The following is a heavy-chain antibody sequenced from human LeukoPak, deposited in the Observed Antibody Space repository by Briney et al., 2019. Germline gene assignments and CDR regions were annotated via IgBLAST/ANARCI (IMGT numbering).Heavy chain of an antibody. D-gene: IGHD3-9*01. CDR3: ASRANSRYPYYLDW. Sequence: GGSLRLSCGTSRLTFRVFWMSSVRQAPGKGLEWVANIKQDGSERYYVDSVKGRFTISRDNAKNSLYLQINILRAEDTAVYYCASRANSRYPYYLDWWGQGTLVTVSS. J-gene: IGHJ4*02. CDR1: RLTFRVFW. CDR2: IKQDGSER. V-gene: IGHV3-7*02.